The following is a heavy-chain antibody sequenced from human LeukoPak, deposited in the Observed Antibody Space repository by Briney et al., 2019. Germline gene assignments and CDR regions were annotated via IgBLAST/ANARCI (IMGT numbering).Heavy chain of an antibody. CDR2: IIPIFGTA. J-gene: IGHJ4*02. D-gene: IGHD4-17*01. V-gene: IGHV1-69*13. Sequence: ASVKVSCKASGGTFSSYAISWVRQAPGQGLEWMGGIIPIFGTANYAQKFQGRVTITADESTSTAYMELSSLRSEDTAVYYCARGAPYGDYYGGYWGQGTLVTVSS. CDR3: ARGAPYGDYYGGY. CDR1: GGTFSSYA.